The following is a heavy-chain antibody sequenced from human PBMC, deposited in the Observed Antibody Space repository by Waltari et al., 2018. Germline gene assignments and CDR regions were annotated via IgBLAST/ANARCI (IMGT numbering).Heavy chain of an antibody. CDR1: GGSFSGYY. D-gene: IGHD3-22*01. J-gene: IGHJ4*02. Sequence: QVQLQQWGAGLLKPSETLSLTCAVYGGSFSGYYWRWIRQPPGKGLEWIGEINQSGSTNYNPSLKSRVTISVDTSKNQFSLKLSSVTAADTAVYYCARGQYYDSSGPLQPTDYWGQGTLVTVSS. V-gene: IGHV4-34*01. CDR2: INQSGST. CDR3: ARGQYYDSSGPLQPTDY.